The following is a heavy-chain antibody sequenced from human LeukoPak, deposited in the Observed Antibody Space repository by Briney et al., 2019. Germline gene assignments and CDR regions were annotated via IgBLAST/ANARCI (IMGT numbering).Heavy chain of an antibody. Sequence: GGSLRLSCAASGFTVSSNYMSWVRQAPGKGPVWVSRINSDGSSTSYADSVKGRFTISRDNAKNTLYPQMNSLRAEDTAVYYCARSGYSGYDSDTWGQGTLVTVSS. D-gene: IGHD5-12*01. CDR1: GFTVSSNY. CDR3: ARSGYSGYDSDT. J-gene: IGHJ4*02. V-gene: IGHV3-74*01. CDR2: INSDGSST.